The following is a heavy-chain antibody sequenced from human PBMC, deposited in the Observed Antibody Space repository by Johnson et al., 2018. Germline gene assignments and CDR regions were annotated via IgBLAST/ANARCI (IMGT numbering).Heavy chain of an antibody. CDR3: ARGSRRDGYNYPNYYYGMDV. CDR1: GFTFSDHY. Sequence: VQLVESGGGLVQPGGSPRLSCAASGFTFSDHYMDWVRQAPGKGLEWVGRTRNKANSYTTEYAASVKGRFTISRDDSKNSLYLQMNSLKTEDTAVYYCARGSRRDGYNYPNYYYGMDVWGQGTTVTVSS. CDR2: TRNKANSYTT. J-gene: IGHJ6*02. V-gene: IGHV3-72*01. D-gene: IGHD5-24*01.